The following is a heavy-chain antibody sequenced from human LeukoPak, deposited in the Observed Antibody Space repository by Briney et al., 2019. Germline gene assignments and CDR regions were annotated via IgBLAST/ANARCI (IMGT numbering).Heavy chain of an antibody. CDR1: GDSVSSNSAA. D-gene: IGHD5-12*01. CDR3: ARDEGGFDCFDF. Sequence: SQTLSLTCAISGDSVSSNSAAWSWIRRSPSRGLEWLGRTYYRSKWYNDYAGSVKSRIIINPDTSNNQFSLQLDSVTPGDTAVYYCARDEGGFDCFDFWGQGTLVTVSS. V-gene: IGHV6-1*01. CDR2: TYYRSKWYN. J-gene: IGHJ4*02.